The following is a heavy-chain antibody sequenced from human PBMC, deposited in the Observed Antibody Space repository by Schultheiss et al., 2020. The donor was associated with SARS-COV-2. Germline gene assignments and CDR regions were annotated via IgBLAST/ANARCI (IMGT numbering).Heavy chain of an antibody. Sequence: SGPTLVKPTETLTLTCTVSGFSLSNARMGVSWIRQPPGKALEWLALIYWNDDKRYSPSLKTRLTISKDTSKNQVVLTMTNMDPVDTATYYCARIKSVGAIRIGMDVWGQGTTVTVSS. CDR3: ARIKSVGAIRIGMDV. V-gene: IGHV2-5*01. CDR2: IYWNDDK. J-gene: IGHJ6*02. CDR1: GFSLSNARMG. D-gene: IGHD2-21*01.